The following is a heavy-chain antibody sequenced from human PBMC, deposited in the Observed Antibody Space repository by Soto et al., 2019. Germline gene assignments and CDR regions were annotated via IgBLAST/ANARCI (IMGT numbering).Heavy chain of an antibody. D-gene: IGHD3-10*01. CDR1: GGSFSGYY. Sequence: PSETLSLTCAVYGGSFSGYYWSWIRQPPGKGLEWIGEINHSGSTNYNPSLKSRVTISVDTSKNQFSLKLSSVTAADTAVYYCARGLVARGHNWYDPWSQGTLVTVSS. V-gene: IGHV4-34*01. J-gene: IGHJ5*02. CDR2: INHSGST. CDR3: ARGLVARGHNWYDP.